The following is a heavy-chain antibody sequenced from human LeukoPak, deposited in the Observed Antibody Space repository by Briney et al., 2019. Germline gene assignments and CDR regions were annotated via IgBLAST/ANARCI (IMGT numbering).Heavy chain of an antibody. CDR1: GFTFSSYS. V-gene: IGHV3-21*01. J-gene: IGHJ4*02. CDR2: ISSSSSYI. Sequence: PGGSLRLSCAASGFTFSSYSMNWVRQAPGKGLEWVSSISSSSSYIYYADSVKGRFTISRDNAKNSLYLQMNSLRAEDTAVYYCATRRLYSSLSGEFDDWGQGTLVTVSS. D-gene: IGHD6-19*01. CDR3: ATRRLYSSLSGEFDD.